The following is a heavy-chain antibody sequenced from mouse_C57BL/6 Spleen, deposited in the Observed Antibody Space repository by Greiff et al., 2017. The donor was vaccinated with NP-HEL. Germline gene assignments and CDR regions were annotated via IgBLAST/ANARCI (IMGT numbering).Heavy chain of an antibody. V-gene: IGHV1-39*01. Sequence: EVQLQQSGPELVKPGASVKISCKASGYSFTDYNMNWVKQSNGKSLEWIGVINHNYGTTSYNQKFKGKATLTVDQSTSTSYMQLNILTSEDSADYCCARMVYSNYGMDYWGQGTSVTVSS. CDR1: GYSFTDYN. CDR3: ARMVYSNYGMDY. CDR2: INHNYGTT. J-gene: IGHJ4*01. D-gene: IGHD2-5*01.